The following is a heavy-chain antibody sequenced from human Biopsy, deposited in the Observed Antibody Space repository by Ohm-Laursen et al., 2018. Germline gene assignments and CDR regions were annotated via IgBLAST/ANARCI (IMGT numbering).Heavy chain of an antibody. CDR3: ARGSNEYGGLYFPH. CDR2: ISHTGYT. CDR1: GGSFTGHY. V-gene: IGHV4-59*11. D-gene: IGHD4-23*01. Sequence: SDILSLTCTVSGGSFTGHYWTWIRQPPGEGLEWIGHISHTGYTGYKSSLKSRVTISLDTSRKHFSLRLTSLAAADTAVYYCARGSNEYGGLYFPHWGQGTLVTVSS. J-gene: IGHJ1*01.